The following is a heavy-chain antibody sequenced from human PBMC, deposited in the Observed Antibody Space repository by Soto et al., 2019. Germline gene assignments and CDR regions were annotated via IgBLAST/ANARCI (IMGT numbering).Heavy chain of an antibody. CDR3: ARGVVPAAMGGGKQYYDYGMDV. CDR1: GGTFSSYA. D-gene: IGHD2-2*01. Sequence: QVQLVQSGAEVKKPGSSVKVSCKASGGTFSSYAISWVRQAPGQGLEGMGGIIPIFGTANYAQKFQGRVTITADESTSTAYMELSSLRSEDTAVYYCARGVVPAAMGGGKQYYDYGMDVWGQGTTVTVSS. CDR2: IIPIFGTA. J-gene: IGHJ6*02. V-gene: IGHV1-69*12.